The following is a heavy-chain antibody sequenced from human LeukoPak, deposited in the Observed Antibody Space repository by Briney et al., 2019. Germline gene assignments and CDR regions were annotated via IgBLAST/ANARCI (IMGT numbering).Heavy chain of an antibody. CDR3: TKGPSGIAVAGSPKYFQH. V-gene: IGHV3-7*03. J-gene: IGHJ1*01. CDR1: GFTFSNYW. Sequence: GGSLRLSCAASGFTFSNYWMTWVRQAPGKGLEWVATIKQDGSEIYYVDSVKGRFTISRDNAKNSLYLQMNSLRAEDTALYYCTKGPSGIAVAGSPKYFQHWGQGTLVTVSS. CDR2: IKQDGSEI. D-gene: IGHD6-19*01.